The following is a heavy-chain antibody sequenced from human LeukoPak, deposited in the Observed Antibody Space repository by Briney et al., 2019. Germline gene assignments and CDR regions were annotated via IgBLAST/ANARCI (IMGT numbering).Heavy chain of an antibody. V-gene: IGHV6-1*01. D-gene: IGHD6-6*01. CDR2: TYYRSKWGN. CDR3: ARVSSRAFDV. J-gene: IGHJ3*01. CDR1: GDSVSSYDAT. Sequence: SQPLSLTCALSGDSVSSYDATWNWIRQSPSRGLEWLGRTYYRSKWGNDYAVSVKSRITINPDTSKNQFSLHLNSVTPEDTAVYYCARVSSRAFDVWGQGTVVTVSP.